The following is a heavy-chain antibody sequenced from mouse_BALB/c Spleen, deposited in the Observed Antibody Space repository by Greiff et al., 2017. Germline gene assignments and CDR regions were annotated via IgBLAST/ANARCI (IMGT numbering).Heavy chain of an antibody. CDR3: ARGEVRRYFDV. CDR2: ISSGSSTI. Sequence: EVQVVESGGGLVQPGGSRKLSCAASGFTFSSFGMHWVRQAPEKGLEWVAYISSGSSTIYYADTVKGRFTISRDNPKNTLFLQMTSLRSEDTAMYYCARGEVRRYFDVWGAGTTVTVSS. CDR1: GFTFSSFG. V-gene: IGHV5-17*02. J-gene: IGHJ1*01. D-gene: IGHD2-14*01.